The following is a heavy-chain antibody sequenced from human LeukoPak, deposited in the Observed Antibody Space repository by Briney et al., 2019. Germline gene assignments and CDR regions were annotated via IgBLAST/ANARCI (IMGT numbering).Heavy chain of an antibody. J-gene: IGHJ1*01. CDR3: ATGPGYCSSTSCYFSFQH. CDR1: GYTLTELS. D-gene: IGHD2-2*01. V-gene: IGHV1-24*01. CDR2: FDPEDGET. Sequence: GASVKVSCKVSGYTLTELSMHWVRQAPGKGLEWMGGFDPEDGETIYAQKFQGRVTMTEDTSTDTAYMELSSLRSEDTAVYYCATGPGYCSSTSCYFSFQHWGQGTLVTVSS.